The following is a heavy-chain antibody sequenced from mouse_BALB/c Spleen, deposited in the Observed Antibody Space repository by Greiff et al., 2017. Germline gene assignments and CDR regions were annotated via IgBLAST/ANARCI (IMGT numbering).Heavy chain of an antibody. CDR2: ISSGSSTI. CDR1: GFTFSSFG. J-gene: IGHJ2*01. CDR3: ARSRGLGRYFDY. D-gene: IGHD4-1*01. Sequence: EVKLVESGGGLVQPGGSRKLSCAASGFTFSSFGMHWVRQAPEKGLEWVAYISSGSSTIYYADTVKGRFTISRDNPKNTLFLQMTSLRSEDTAMYYCARSRGLGRYFDYWGQGTTLTVSS. V-gene: IGHV5-17*02.